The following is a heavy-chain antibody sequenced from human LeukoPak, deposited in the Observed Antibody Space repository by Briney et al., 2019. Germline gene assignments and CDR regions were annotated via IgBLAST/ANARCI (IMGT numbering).Heavy chain of an antibody. Sequence: GGSLRLSCAASGFTFTSYGMHWVRQAPGKGLEWVALITYDGYYKYYSDSVKGRFTISSDTPKNTLYMQMNSLGAEDTAVYYCARDLSPVVRASPMGYWGQGTLVTVSS. CDR3: ARDLSPVVRASPMGY. CDR2: ITYDGYYK. J-gene: IGHJ4*02. CDR1: GFTFTSYG. V-gene: IGHV3-30*03. D-gene: IGHD3-10*01.